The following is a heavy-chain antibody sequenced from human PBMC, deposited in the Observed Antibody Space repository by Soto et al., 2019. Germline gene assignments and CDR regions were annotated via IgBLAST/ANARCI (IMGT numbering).Heavy chain of an antibody. CDR3: ARVGSSGWNFDY. CDR1: GYTFTSYA. CDR2: INAGNGNT. V-gene: IGHV1-3*01. D-gene: IGHD6-19*01. Sequence: QVQLVQSGAEVKKPGASVKVSWKASGYTFTSYAMHWVRQPPGQRLEWMGWINAGNGNTKYSQKFQGRVTITRDTSASTAYMELSSLRSEDTAVYYCARVGSSGWNFDYWGQGTLVTVSS. J-gene: IGHJ4*02.